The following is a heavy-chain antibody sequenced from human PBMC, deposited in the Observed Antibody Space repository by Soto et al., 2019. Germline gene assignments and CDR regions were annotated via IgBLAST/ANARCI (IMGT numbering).Heavy chain of an antibody. CDR2: IIPILGIA. D-gene: IGHD3-22*01. CDR3: AAESYYESNGTKGRID. CDR1: GGTFSSYT. J-gene: IGHJ4*02. V-gene: IGHV1-69*02. Sequence: SVKVSCKASGGTFSSYTISWVRQAPGQGLEWMGRIIPILGIANYAQKFQERVTISWDMSTNTAYMELSSLRSADTAVYYCAAESYYESNGTKGRIDWGQGTLVTSPQ.